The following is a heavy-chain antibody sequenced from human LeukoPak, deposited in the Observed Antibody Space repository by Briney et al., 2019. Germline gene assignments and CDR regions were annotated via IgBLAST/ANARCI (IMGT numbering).Heavy chain of an antibody. CDR1: GFTFSSYA. J-gene: IGHJ4*02. Sequence: GGSLRLSCAASGFTFSSYAMSWVRQAPGEGLEWVSAISGSGGSTYYADSVKGRFTISRDNSKNALYLQMNSLRAEDTAVYYCAKVRSFPPDYFDYWGQGTLVTVSS. V-gene: IGHV3-23*01. CDR2: ISGSGGST. CDR3: AKVRSFPPDYFDY. D-gene: IGHD1-26*01.